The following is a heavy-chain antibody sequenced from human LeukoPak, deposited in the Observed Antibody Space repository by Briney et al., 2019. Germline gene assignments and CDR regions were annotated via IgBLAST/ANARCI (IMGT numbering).Heavy chain of an antibody. D-gene: IGHD1-26*01. V-gene: IGHV3-66*02. CDR1: GVTVSNNY. Sequence: PGGSLRLSCAASGVTVSNNYLSWVRQAPGKGLEWVSVIYSGGSTYYADSVKGRFTISRDNSKNTLYLQMNSLRVEDTAIYYCARDPGGGPTHAVWGQGTLVTVSS. J-gene: IGHJ4*02. CDR3: ARDPGGGPTHAV. CDR2: IYSGGST.